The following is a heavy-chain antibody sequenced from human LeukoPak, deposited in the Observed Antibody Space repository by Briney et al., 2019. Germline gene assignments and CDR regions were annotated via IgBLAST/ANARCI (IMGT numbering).Heavy chain of an antibody. J-gene: IGHJ4*02. CDR2: ISSSSSYI. CDR1: GFTFSSYS. D-gene: IGHD3-3*01. V-gene: IGHV3-21*01. CDR3: ARDPLSEAYFDY. Sequence: PRGSLRLSCAASGFTFSSYSMNWVRQAPGKGLEWVSSISSSSSYIYYADSVKGRFTISRDNAKNSLYLQMNSLRAEDTAVYYCARDPLSEAYFDYWGQGTLVTVSS.